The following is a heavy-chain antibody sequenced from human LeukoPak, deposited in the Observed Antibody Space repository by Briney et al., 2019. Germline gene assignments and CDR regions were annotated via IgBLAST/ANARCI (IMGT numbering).Heavy chain of an antibody. D-gene: IGHD3-22*01. J-gene: IGHJ4*02. Sequence: ASVTVSCKSSGGTFSSYAISWVRQAPGQGLEWMGGIIPIFGTANYAQKFQGRVTITADESTSTAYMELSSLRSEDTAVYYCARDLESTYYYDSSGYYYGLGGFDYWGQGTLVTVSP. V-gene: IGHV1-69*13. CDR3: ARDLESTYYYDSSGYYYGLGGFDY. CDR2: IIPIFGTA. CDR1: GGTFSSYA.